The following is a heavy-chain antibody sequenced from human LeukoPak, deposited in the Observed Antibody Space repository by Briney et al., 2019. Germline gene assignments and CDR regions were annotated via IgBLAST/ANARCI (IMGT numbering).Heavy chain of an antibody. Sequence: ASVKVSCKASGYTFTSYDINWVRQATGQGLEWMGWMDPNSGNTGYAQKFQGRVTMTRNTSISTAYMELSSLRSEDTAVYYRARRRLSSRGVGYNWFDPWGQGTLVTVSS. CDR3: ARRRLSSRGVGYNWFDP. CDR2: MDPNSGNT. CDR1: GYTFTSYD. D-gene: IGHD6-13*01. V-gene: IGHV1-8*01. J-gene: IGHJ5*02.